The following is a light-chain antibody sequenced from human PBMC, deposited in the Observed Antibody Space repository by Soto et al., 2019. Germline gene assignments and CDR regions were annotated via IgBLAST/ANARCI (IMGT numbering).Light chain of an antibody. CDR1: QNIGTY. CDR2: DAS. Sequence: EIVLTQSPATRSLSPGWGATLSCRASQNIGTYLAWYQQKPGQAPRLLIYDASNRATGIPARFSGSVSGTDGTLTISSLEEEDASVYYCQQYVRSTWTFGQGTKVDIK. J-gene: IGKJ1*01. CDR3: QQYVRSTWT. V-gene: IGKV3-11*01.